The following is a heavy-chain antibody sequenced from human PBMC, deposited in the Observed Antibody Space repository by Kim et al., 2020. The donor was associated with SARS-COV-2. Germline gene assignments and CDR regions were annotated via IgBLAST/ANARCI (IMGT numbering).Heavy chain of an antibody. CDR3: ARGYCSGGSCYSYLDYFDY. Sequence: GGSLRLSCAASGFTFSDYYMSWIRQAPGKGLEWVSYISSSSSYTNYADSVKGRFTISRDNAKNSLYLQMNSLRAEDTAVYYCARGYCSGGSCYSYLDYFDYWGQGTLVTVSS. CDR2: ISSSSSYT. J-gene: IGHJ4*02. CDR1: GFTFSDYY. V-gene: IGHV3-11*06. D-gene: IGHD2-15*01.